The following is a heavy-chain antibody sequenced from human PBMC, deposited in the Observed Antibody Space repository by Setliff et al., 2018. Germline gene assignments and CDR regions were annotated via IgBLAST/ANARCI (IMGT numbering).Heavy chain of an antibody. CDR2: IKSKAYGGTT. CDR3: ARGGNLIYYFDY. V-gene: IGHV3-49*04. Sequence: GGSLRLSCTASGFTFGDYAMSWVRQAPGKGLEWVGFIKSKAYGGTTEYAASVKGRFTISRDDSKSIAYLQMNSLKTEDTAVYYCARGGNLIYYFDYWGQGTLVTVSS. J-gene: IGHJ4*02. D-gene: IGHD2-15*01. CDR1: GFTFGDYA.